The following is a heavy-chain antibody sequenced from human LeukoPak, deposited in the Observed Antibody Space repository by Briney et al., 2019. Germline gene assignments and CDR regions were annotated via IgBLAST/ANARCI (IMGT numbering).Heavy chain of an antibody. Sequence: SETLSLTCTVSGGSISSYYWSWIRQPPGKGLEWIGYISYSGSTNYNPSLKSRVTISVDTSKNQFSLKLSSVTAADTAVYYCARGDNIYSSSRGWYYYYYMDVWGKGTTVTVSS. CDR2: ISYSGST. V-gene: IGHV4-59*01. D-gene: IGHD6-13*01. CDR1: GGSISSYY. J-gene: IGHJ6*03. CDR3: ARGDNIYSSSRGWYYYYYMDV.